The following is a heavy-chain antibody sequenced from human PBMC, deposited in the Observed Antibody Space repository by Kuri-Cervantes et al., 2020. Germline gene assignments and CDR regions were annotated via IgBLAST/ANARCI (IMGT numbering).Heavy chain of an antibody. V-gene: IGHV4-34*01. CDR3: ARGRRRQWLATYFDY. CDR2: INHSGGT. D-gene: IGHD6-19*01. CDR1: GGSISSGGYS. Sequence: SETLSLTCAVSGGSISSGGYSWSWIRQPPGKGLEWIGEINHSGGTNYNPSLKSRVTISVDTSKNQFPRKLSSVTAADTAVYYCARGRRRQWLATYFDYWGQGTLVTVSS. J-gene: IGHJ4*02.